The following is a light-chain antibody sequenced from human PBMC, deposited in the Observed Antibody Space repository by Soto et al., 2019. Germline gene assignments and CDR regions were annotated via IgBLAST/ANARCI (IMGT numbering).Light chain of an antibody. CDR2: DVS. Sequence: QSVLTQPRSVSGSPGQSVTISCTGTSSVVGGYNYVSWYQQHPGKAPKLMIYDVSRRPSGVPDRFSGSKSGSTASLTISGLQAEDEADYYCCSYAGSYSWVFGGGTKLTVL. V-gene: IGLV2-11*01. CDR1: SSVVGGYNY. J-gene: IGLJ3*02. CDR3: CSYAGSYSWV.